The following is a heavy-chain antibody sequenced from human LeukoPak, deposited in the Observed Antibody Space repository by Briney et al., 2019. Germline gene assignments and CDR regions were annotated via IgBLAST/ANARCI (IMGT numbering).Heavy chain of an antibody. Sequence: GGSLRLSCAASGFTFSSHSMNWVRQAPGKGLEWVSSISSSSSYIYYAYSVKGRFTISRHNAKNSLYLQMNSLTAEDTAVYYFPRDRAIILLGAFDMWGPGTMVTVSS. CDR3: PRDRAIILLGAFDM. CDR2: ISSSSSYI. CDR1: GFTFSSHS. V-gene: IGHV3-21*01. J-gene: IGHJ3*02. D-gene: IGHD3-16*01.